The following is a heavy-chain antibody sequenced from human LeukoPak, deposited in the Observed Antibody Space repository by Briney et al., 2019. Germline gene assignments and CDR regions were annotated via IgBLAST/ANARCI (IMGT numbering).Heavy chain of an antibody. D-gene: IGHD3-22*01. CDR2: IYTSGST. J-gene: IGHJ3*02. CDR1: GGSISSYY. V-gene: IGHV4-4*07. Sequence: SETLSLTCTVSGGSISSYYWSWTRQPAGKGLEWIGRIYTSGSTNYNPSLKSRVTMSVDTSKNQLSLKLSSVTAADTAVYYCARDDYYDSSGYYFGAFDIWGQGTMVTVSS. CDR3: ARDDYYDSSGYYFGAFDI.